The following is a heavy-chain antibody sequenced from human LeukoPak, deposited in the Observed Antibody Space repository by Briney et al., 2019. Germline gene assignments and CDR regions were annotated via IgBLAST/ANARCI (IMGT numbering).Heavy chain of an antibody. CDR1: GGTFSSYA. D-gene: IGHD3-9*01. CDR2: IIPIFGTA. CDR3: ARGDILTGSRFDP. V-gene: IGHV1-69*05. Sequence: SVKVSCKASGGTFSSYAISWVRQAPGHGLEWMGGIIPIFGTANYAQKFQGRVTITTDESTSTAYMELSSLRSEDTAVYYCARGDILTGSRFDPWGQGTLVTVSS. J-gene: IGHJ5*02.